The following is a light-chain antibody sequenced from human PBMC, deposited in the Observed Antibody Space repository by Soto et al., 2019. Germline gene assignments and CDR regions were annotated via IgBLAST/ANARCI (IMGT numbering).Light chain of an antibody. CDR1: QSVLYSTNNKNY. Sequence: DIVMTQSPDSLAVSLGESATINCKSSQSVLYSTNNKNYLAWYQQKPGQPPKLLIYWAATRESGVPDRVSGSGSGTDFTLTISSLQAEDVAVYYCQQYYITPLTFGGGTKVEIK. V-gene: IGKV4-1*01. J-gene: IGKJ4*01. CDR2: WAA. CDR3: QQYYITPLT.